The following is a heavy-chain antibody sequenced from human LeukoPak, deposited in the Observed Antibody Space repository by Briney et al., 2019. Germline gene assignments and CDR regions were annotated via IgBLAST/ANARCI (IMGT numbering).Heavy chain of an antibody. CDR3: ARSCRILDIVATIRARLGGNGFDI. Sequence: PSETLSLTCTVSGYSISSGYYWGWIRQPPGKGLEWIGSIYHSGSTYYNPSLKGRVTISVDTSKNQFSLKLSSVTAADKAVYYCARSCRILDIVATIRARLGGNGFDIWGQGTMVTVSS. CDR2: IYHSGST. J-gene: IGHJ3*02. V-gene: IGHV4-38-2*02. CDR1: GYSISSGYY. D-gene: IGHD5-12*01.